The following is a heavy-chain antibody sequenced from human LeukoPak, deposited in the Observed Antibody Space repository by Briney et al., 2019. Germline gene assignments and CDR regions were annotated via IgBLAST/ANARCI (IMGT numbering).Heavy chain of an antibody. V-gene: IGHV3-74*01. J-gene: IGHJ1*01. CDR1: GFTFSSYW. CDR3: ARAPSEIGGYYPEYFRH. CDR2: IKSDGST. D-gene: IGHD3-22*01. Sequence: GGSLRLSCAASGFTFSSYWMHWVRQAPAKGLVWVSRIKSDGSTRYADSVKGRFTVSRDNAKNTVSPQMNSLRAEDTGVYHCARAPSEIGGYYPEYFRHWGQGTLVIVSS.